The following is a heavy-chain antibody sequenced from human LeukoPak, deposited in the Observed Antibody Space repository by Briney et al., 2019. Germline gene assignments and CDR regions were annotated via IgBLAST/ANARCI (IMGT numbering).Heavy chain of an antibody. Sequence: PGRSLRLSCAASGFTFSSYGMHWVRQAPGKGLEWVALIYYDGSHKYYADSVKGRFTISRDNAKNSLYLQMNSLRAEDTAVYYCARDYTYYDFWSGYLWGQGTLVTVSS. J-gene: IGHJ4*02. CDR1: GFTFSSYG. CDR3: ARDYTYYDFWSGYL. D-gene: IGHD3-3*01. CDR2: IYYDGSHK. V-gene: IGHV3-30*12.